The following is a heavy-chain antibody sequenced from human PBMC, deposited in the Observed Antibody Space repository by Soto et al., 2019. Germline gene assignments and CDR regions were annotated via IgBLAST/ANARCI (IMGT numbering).Heavy chain of an antibody. D-gene: IGHD3-3*01. CDR1: GGSISSGGYS. Sequence: SETLSLTCAVSGGSISSGGYSWSWIRRPPGKGLEWIGYIYHSGSTYYNPSLKSRVTISVDRSKNQFSLKLSSVTAADTAVYYCARTLRFPGGWFDPWGQGTLVTAPQ. CDR3: ARTLRFPGGWFDP. V-gene: IGHV4-30-2*01. CDR2: IYHSGST. J-gene: IGHJ5*02.